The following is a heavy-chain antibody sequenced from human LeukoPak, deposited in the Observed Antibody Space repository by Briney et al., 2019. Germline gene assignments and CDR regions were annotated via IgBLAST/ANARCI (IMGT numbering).Heavy chain of an antibody. CDR1: GGSISSYY. V-gene: IGHV4-59*01. D-gene: IGHD3-3*01. CDR3: ARDFWNYMDV. CDR2: IYYSGST. J-gene: IGHJ6*03. Sequence: SETLSLTCTVSGGSISSYYWSWIRQPPGKGLEWIGYIYYSGSTNYNPSLKSRVTISVDTSKNQFSLKLSSVTAADTAVYYCARDFWNYMDVWGKGTTVTVSS.